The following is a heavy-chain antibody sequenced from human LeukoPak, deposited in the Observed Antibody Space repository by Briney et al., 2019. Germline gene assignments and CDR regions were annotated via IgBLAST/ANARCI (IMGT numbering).Heavy chain of an antibody. D-gene: IGHD3-22*01. V-gene: IGHV3-72*01. CDR3: ARPPALHYYDSSTSGGAFDI. Sequence: GGSLRLSCAASGFTFSDHYMDWVRQAPGKGLEWVGRIRNKANRYTTEYAASVKGRFTISRDDSENSLYLQMNSLKTEDTAVYYCARPPALHYYDSSTSGGAFDIWGQGTMVTVSS. CDR1: GFTFSDHY. CDR2: IRNKANRYTT. J-gene: IGHJ3*02.